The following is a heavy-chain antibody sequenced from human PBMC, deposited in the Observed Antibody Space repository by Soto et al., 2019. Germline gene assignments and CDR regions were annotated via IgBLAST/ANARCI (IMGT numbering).Heavy chain of an antibody. Sequence: EVQLLESGGGLEQPGGSLRLSCVASGFTFSSYAMSWVRQATWKGLEWVSGISGSNDNIHYTDCVKGRFTISRDNSKNTLDLQMSSLRAEDTAVYYCAKFLIWGSVSSSYMDVWGKGTTVTVSS. CDR2: ISGSNDNI. D-gene: IGHD7-27*01. CDR3: AKFLIWGSVSSSYMDV. J-gene: IGHJ6*03. CDR1: GFTFSSYA. V-gene: IGHV3-23*01.